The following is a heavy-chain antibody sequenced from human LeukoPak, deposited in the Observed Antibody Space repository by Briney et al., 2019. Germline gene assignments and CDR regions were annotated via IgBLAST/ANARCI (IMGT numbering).Heavy chain of an antibody. CDR3: ARTHRGITMIVVAYYFDY. J-gene: IGHJ4*02. CDR2: MNPNSGNT. CDR1: GYTFTSYD. V-gene: IGHV1-8*01. D-gene: IGHD3-22*01. Sequence: ASVKVSCKASGYTFTSYDINWVRQATGQGLEWMGWMNPNSGNTGYAQKFQGRVTMTRNTSISTAYMELSSLRSEDTAVYYCARTHRGITMIVVAYYFDYWGQGTLVTVSS.